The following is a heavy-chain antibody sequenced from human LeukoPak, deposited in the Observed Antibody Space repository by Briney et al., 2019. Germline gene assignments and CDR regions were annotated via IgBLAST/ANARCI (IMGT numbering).Heavy chain of an antibody. D-gene: IGHD4-17*01. CDR2: IKSKNDGGTT. CDR1: GFTFSNAW. V-gene: IGHV3-15*01. Sequence: GGSLRLSCAASGFTFSNAWMSWVRQAPGKGLEWVGRIKSKNDGGTTDYAAPVKGRFTISRDDSKNTLYLQMNSLKTEDTAVYYCTTDPTPYGDYAASYWGQGTLVTVSS. CDR3: TTDPTPYGDYAASY. J-gene: IGHJ4*02.